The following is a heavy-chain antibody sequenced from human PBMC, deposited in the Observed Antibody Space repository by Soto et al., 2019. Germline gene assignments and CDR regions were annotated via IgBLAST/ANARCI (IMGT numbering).Heavy chain of an antibody. CDR3: ARVSTPGY. V-gene: IGHV1-69*02. CDR1: GGTFSSYT. CDR2: IIPILGIA. D-gene: IGHD2-2*01. J-gene: IGHJ4*02. Sequence: QVQLVQSGAEVKKPGSSVKVSCKASGGTFSSYTISWVRQAPGQGLEWMGRIIPILGIANYAQKFQGRVTITADKSTSTAYMELSSLRSEETDVYYCARVSTPGYWGQGTLVTVSS.